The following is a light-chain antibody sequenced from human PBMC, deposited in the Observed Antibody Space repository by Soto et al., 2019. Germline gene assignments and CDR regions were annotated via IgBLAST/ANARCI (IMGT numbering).Light chain of an antibody. CDR2: EGS. J-gene: IGLJ2*01. CDR3: CSYAGSSTYVV. CDR1: SSDVGSYNL. Sequence: QSALTQPASVSGYPGQSITISCTGTSSDVGSYNLVSWYQQHPGKAPQLMIYEGSKRPSGVYNRLAGSKSGNPASLTISGLKAEDEADYYCCSYAGSSTYVVFGGGTKLTVL. V-gene: IGLV2-23*01.